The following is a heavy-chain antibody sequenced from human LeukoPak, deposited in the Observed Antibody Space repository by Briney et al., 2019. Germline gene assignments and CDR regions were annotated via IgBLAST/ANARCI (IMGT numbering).Heavy chain of an antibody. D-gene: IGHD3-22*01. Sequence: GASVKVSCKASGYTFTSYGFTWVRQAPGQGLEWMGWISAYNGNTDYAQKLQGRVTMTTDTSTSTAYMELRSLRSDDTAVYLCARAYYHDTSSYQGFDFWGQGTLVTVSS. J-gene: IGHJ4*02. CDR2: ISAYNGNT. V-gene: IGHV1-18*01. CDR1: GYTFTSYG. CDR3: ARAYYHDTSSYQGFDF.